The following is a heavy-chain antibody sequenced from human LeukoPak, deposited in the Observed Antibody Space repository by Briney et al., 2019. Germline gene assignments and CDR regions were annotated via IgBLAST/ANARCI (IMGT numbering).Heavy chain of an antibody. D-gene: IGHD1-26*01. CDR1: GGTFSSYA. CDR3: ARVGRELLTY. CDR2: INPNSGGT. J-gene: IGHJ4*02. Sequence: GASVKVSCKASGGTFSSYAISWVRRAPGQGLEWMGWINPNSGGTNYAQKFQGRVTMTRDTSISTAYMELSRLRSDDTAVYYCARVGRELLTYWGQGTLVTVSS. V-gene: IGHV1-2*02.